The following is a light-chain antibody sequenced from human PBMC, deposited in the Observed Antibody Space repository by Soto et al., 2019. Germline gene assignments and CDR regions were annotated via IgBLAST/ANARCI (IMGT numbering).Light chain of an antibody. CDR2: SNN. V-gene: IGLV1-44*01. CDR1: RSNIGSNT. J-gene: IGLJ2*01. CDR3: ATWDDSLNGHVV. Sequence: QSVLTQPPSESGTPGQRVTISCSGSRSNIGSNTVNWYQQLPGTAPKFLIYSNNQRPSGVPKRFSGSKSGTSASLAISGLQSEDEADYYCATWDDSLNGHVVFGGGTNVTVL.